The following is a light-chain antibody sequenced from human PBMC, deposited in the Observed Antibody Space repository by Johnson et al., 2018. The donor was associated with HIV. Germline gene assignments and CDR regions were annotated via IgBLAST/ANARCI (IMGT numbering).Light chain of an antibody. CDR1: SSNIGNNY. CDR3: GTWDSSLSAMG. Sequence: QSVLTQPPSVSAAPGQKVTISCSGSSSNIGNNYVSWYQQLPGTAHKLLIYDNNKRPSGIPDRFSGSKSGTSATLGITGLQTGDEAYYYCGTWDSSLSAMGLGTGTKVPFL. J-gene: IGLJ1*01. CDR2: DNN. V-gene: IGLV1-51*01.